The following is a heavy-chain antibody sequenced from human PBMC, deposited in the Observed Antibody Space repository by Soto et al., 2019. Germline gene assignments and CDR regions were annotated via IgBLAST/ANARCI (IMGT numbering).Heavy chain of an antibody. CDR1: GGTFSSYA. V-gene: IGHV1-69*06. CDR2: IIPIFGTA. J-gene: IGHJ6*02. Sequence: QVQLVQSGAEVKKPGSSVKVSCKASGGTFSSYAISWVRQAPGQGLEWMGGIIPIFGTANYAQKFQGRVTITADKSTSTAYMELSSLRSEDTAVYYCARDRVRYSSSHGAMDVWGQGTTVTVSS. CDR3: ARDRVRYSSSHGAMDV. D-gene: IGHD6-6*01.